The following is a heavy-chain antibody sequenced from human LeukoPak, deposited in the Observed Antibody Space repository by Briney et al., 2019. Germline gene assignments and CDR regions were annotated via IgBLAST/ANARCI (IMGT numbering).Heavy chain of an antibody. V-gene: IGHV3-7*01. CDR3: ARDLYSTSRTDV. J-gene: IGHJ6*02. Sequence: ETLSLTCTVSGGSISSYYWSWVRQAPGKGLEWVANIKKDGSEKYYVESVKGRFTISRDNAKNSLYLQMNSLRAEDTAVYYCARDLYSTSRTDVWGQGTTVTVSS. D-gene: IGHD2-21*01. CDR1: GGSISSYY. CDR2: IKKDGSEK.